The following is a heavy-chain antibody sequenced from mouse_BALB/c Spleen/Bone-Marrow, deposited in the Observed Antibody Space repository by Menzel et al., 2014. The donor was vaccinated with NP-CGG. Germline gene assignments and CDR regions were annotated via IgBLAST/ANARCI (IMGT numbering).Heavy chain of an antibody. CDR1: GYTFTAYA. V-gene: IGHV1-67*01. CDR3: ARNFYGSSYFDY. D-gene: IGHD1-1*01. J-gene: IGHJ2*01. Sequence: QVHVKQSGPEVVRPGVSVKLSCKGSGYTFTAYAMRWVKQSHAESLEWIGLISTYSGNTHYNQDFKGKATMTVDKSSSTAYMELARLTSEDSAIYYCARNFYGSSYFDYWGQGTTLTVSS. CDR2: ISTYSGNT.